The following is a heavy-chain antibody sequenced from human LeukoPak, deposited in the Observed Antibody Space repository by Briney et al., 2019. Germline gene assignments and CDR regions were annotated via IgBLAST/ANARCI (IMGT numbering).Heavy chain of an antibody. CDR1: GYTFTSYY. Sequence: ASVKVSCKASGYTFTSYYMHWVRQAPGQGLEWMGIINPSGGSTSYAQKFQGRVTMTRDMSTSTVYMELSSLRSEDTAVYYCARGYTIAAASTRWFDPWGQGTLVTVSS. V-gene: IGHV1-46*01. J-gene: IGHJ5*02. CDR2: INPSGGST. D-gene: IGHD6-13*01. CDR3: ARGYTIAAASTRWFDP.